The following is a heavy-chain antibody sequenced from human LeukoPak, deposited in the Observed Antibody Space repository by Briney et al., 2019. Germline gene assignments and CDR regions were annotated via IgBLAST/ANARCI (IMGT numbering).Heavy chain of an antibody. J-gene: IGHJ4*02. V-gene: IGHV4-59*01. CDR2: IYYSGST. D-gene: IGHD6-19*01. Sequence: SETLSLTCTVSGGSISSYYWSWIRHPPGQGLQWIGYIYYSGSTNYNPSLKSRVTISVDTSKKQFSLKLSSVTAADTAVYYCARESSGWTTFDYWGQGTLVTVSS. CDR1: GGSISSYY. CDR3: ARESSGWTTFDY.